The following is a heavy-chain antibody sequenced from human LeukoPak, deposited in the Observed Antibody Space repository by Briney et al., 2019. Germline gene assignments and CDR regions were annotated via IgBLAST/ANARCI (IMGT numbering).Heavy chain of an antibody. J-gene: IGHJ6*04. CDR2: IKQDGSEK. CDR1: GFTFSSYG. V-gene: IGHV3-7*03. Sequence: GGSLRLSCAASGFTFSSYGMHWVRQAPGKGLEWVANIKQDGSEKYYVDSVKGRLTISRDNAKNSLYLQMNSLRAEDTAVYYCARKAYGLDVWGKGTTVTVSS. CDR3: ARKAYGLDV.